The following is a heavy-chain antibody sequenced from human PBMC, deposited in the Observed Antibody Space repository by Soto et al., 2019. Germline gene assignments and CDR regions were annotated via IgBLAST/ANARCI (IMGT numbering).Heavy chain of an antibody. V-gene: IGHV3-7*01. D-gene: IGHD5-12*01. J-gene: IGHJ4*02. CDR3: ARISGDSGYHDY. CDR2: IKRDGSEM. CDR1: GFTFSGYW. Sequence: EVQLVESGGGLVQPGGSLTLSCAASGFTFSGYWLSWVRQAPGKGLEWVANIKRDGSEMYYMDSVMGRFTISRDNAKSSLYLQMNSLRVEDKAVYYCARISGDSGYHDYWGQGTLVTDSS.